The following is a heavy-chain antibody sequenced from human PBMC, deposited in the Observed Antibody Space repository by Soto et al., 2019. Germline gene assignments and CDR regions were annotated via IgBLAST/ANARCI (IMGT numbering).Heavy chain of an antibody. CDR3: ARDLEYSSSSYGMDV. V-gene: IGHV1-2*02. Sequence: ASVKVSCKASVYTFTGCYIHCVRQAPGQGLEWMGWINPNSGGTNYAQKFQGRVTMTRDTSISTAYMELSRLRSDDTAVYYCARDLEYSSSSYGMDVWGQGTTVTVSS. D-gene: IGHD6-13*01. CDR2: INPNSGGT. CDR1: VYTFTGCY. J-gene: IGHJ6*02.